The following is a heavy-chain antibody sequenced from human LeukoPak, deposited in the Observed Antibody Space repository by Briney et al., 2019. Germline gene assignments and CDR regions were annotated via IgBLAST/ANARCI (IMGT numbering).Heavy chain of an antibody. CDR1: GGSISSGSYY. V-gene: IGHV4-61*02. D-gene: IGHD2-15*01. CDR2: IYTSGST. J-gene: IGHJ4*02. CDR3: ARGFGVVVAAIDY. Sequence: SETLSLTCNVSGGSISSGSYYWSWIRQPAGKGLEWIGRIYTSGSTNYNPSHKSRVTISVDTSKNQFSLKLSSVTAADTAVYYCARGFGVVVAAIDYWGQGTLVTVSS.